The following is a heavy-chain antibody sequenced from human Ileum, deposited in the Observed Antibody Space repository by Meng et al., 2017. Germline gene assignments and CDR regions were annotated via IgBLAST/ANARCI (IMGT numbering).Heavy chain of an antibody. Sequence: VRLQESGTGLVGSLGTLSITCAASGGSISSSFYWSWVRQSPGKGLEWIGQIYLAGSPNYNPSLESRVTISVDKSKNQFSLRLTSVTAADTAIFYCVRHGGKYFDSWGQGTLVTVSS. CDR2: IYLAGSP. CDR3: VRHGGKYFDS. J-gene: IGHJ4*02. D-gene: IGHD2-15*01. CDR1: GGSISSSFY. V-gene: IGHV4-4*03.